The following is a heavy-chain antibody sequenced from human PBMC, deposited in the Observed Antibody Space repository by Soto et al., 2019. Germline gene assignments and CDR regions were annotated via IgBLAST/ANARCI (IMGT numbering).Heavy chain of an antibody. V-gene: IGHV1-69*13. CDR3: ARDHCSSTSCFSYYYYGMDV. CDR1: GGTFSSYA. CDR2: IIPIFGTA. Sequence: SVKVSCKGSGGTFSSYAISWVRQAPGQGLEWMGGIIPIFGTANYAQKFQGRVTITADESTSTAYMELSSLRSEDTAVYYCARDHCSSTSCFSYYYYGMDVWGQGTTVTVSS. D-gene: IGHD2-2*01. J-gene: IGHJ6*02.